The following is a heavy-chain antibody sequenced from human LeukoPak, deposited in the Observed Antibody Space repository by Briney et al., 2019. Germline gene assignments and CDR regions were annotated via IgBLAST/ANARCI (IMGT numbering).Heavy chain of an antibody. V-gene: IGHV3-48*03. D-gene: IGHD2-15*01. J-gene: IGHJ6*03. CDR2: ISNSGSTI. CDR1: GFTFSSYE. CDR3: ARDRGGGHMDV. Sequence: GGSLRLSCAASGFTFSSYEMNWVRQAPGKGLEWVSYISNSGSTIYYADSVKGRFTISRENAKNSLYLQMNSLRAGDTAVYYCARDRGGGHMDVWGKGTTVTISS.